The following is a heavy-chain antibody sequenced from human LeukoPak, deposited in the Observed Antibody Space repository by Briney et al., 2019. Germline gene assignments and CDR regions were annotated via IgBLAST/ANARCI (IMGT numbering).Heavy chain of an antibody. J-gene: IGHJ6*03. CDR2: ISGSGGST. V-gene: IGHV3-23*01. CDR3: ARASPYYYYYYYMDV. CDR1: GFTFSSYG. Sequence: GGSLRLSCAASGFTFSSYGMSWVRQAPGKGLEWVSAISGSGGSTYYADSVKGRFTISRDNSKNTLYLQMNSLRAEDTAVYYCARASPYYYYYYYMDVWGKGTTVTVSS.